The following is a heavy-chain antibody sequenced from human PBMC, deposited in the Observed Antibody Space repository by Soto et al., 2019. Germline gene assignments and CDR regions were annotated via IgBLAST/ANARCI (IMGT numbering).Heavy chain of an antibody. D-gene: IGHD1-26*01. V-gene: IGHV5-10-1*01. Sequence: GESLKISCKGSADKFTSYWITWVRQIPGKGLEWMGRIDPSDSYTNYSPSFQGHVTISADKSISTAYLQWSSLKASDTAMYYCARHLRIVDPSGYCGQRSLVPVSS. CDR2: IDPSDSYT. CDR3: ARHLRIVDPSGY. J-gene: IGHJ4*02. CDR1: ADKFTSYW.